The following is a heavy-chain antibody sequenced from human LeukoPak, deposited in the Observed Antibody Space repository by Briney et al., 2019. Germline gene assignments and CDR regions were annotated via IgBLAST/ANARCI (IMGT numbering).Heavy chain of an antibody. CDR3: ARVEPGLRFLEWLSNFDY. V-gene: IGHV1-2*02. D-gene: IGHD3-3*01. CDR2: INPNSGGT. Sequence: GASVKVSCKASGYNFTGFYIHWLRQAPGQGLEWMGWINPNSGGTNYAQKFQGRVTMTRDTSISTAYMELSRLRSDDTAVYYCARVEPGLRFLEWLSNFDYWGQGTLVTVSS. J-gene: IGHJ4*02. CDR1: GYNFTGFY.